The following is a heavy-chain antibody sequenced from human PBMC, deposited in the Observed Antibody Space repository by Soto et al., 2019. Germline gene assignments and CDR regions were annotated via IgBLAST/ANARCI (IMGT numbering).Heavy chain of an antibody. J-gene: IGHJ5*02. CDR1: GYTFTSYY. CDR2: INPSGGST. Sequence: ASVKVSCKASGYTFTSYYMHWVRQAPGQGLEWMGIINPSGGSTSYAQKFQGRVTMTRDTSTSTVYMELSSLRSEDTAVHYCARDFGVVIIQGWFDPWGQGTLVTVS. V-gene: IGHV1-46*01. CDR3: ARDFGVVIIQGWFDP. D-gene: IGHD3-3*01.